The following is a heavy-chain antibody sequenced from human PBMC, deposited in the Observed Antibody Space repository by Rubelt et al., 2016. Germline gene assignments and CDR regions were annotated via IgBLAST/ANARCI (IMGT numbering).Heavy chain of an antibody. Sequence: QVQLQQWGAGLLKPSETLSLTCAVYGGSFSGYYWSWIRQPPGKGLEWIGEINHSGSTNYNPSLKSRVTISVETSKNQFSLKLGAATAADTAVYYCARGGRYYGSGSYQRHNWFDPWGQGTLVTVSS. D-gene: IGHD3-10*01. CDR3: ARGGRYYGSGSYQRHNWFDP. CDR1: GGSFSGYY. J-gene: IGHJ5*02. CDR2: INHSGST. V-gene: IGHV4-34*01.